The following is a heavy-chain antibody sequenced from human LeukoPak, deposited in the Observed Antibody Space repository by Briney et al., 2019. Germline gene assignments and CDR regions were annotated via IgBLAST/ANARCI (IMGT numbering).Heavy chain of an antibody. Sequence: GGSLRLSCAASGFTFSNYVMSWVRQAPGKGLEWVSAISGSGGSTYYADSVKGRFTISRDNSKNTLYLQMNSLRAEDTAVYYCAKVGAVAAYYYYYMDVWGKGTTVTVSS. D-gene: IGHD6-19*01. CDR2: ISGSGGST. V-gene: IGHV3-23*01. CDR1: GFTFSNYV. J-gene: IGHJ6*03. CDR3: AKVGAVAAYYYYYMDV.